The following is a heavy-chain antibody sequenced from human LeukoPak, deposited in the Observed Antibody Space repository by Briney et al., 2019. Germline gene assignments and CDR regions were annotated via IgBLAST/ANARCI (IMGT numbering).Heavy chain of an antibody. V-gene: IGHV4-59*01. CDR1: GGSISSYY. D-gene: IGHD6-19*01. J-gene: IGHJ4*02. CDR3: ARDSGDVAGDSDY. Sequence: PSETLSLTCTVSGGSISSYYWSWIRQPPGKGLEWIGYIYYSGSTNYNPSLKSRVTISVDTSKNQFSLKLSSVTAADTAVYYCARDSGDVAGDSDYWGQGTLVTVSS. CDR2: IYYSGST.